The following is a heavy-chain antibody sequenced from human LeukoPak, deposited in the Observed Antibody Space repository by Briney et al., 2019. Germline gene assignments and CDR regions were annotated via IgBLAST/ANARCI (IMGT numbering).Heavy chain of an antibody. CDR2: IRYDGNNK. D-gene: IGHD2-21*01. CDR1: GFTFSSYG. Sequence: HPGGSLRLSCAASGFTFSSYGMHWVRQAPGKGLEWVAFIRYDGNNKYYADSVKGRFTISRDNSKNTLYLRMNSLRAEDTAVYYCAKDHIRASILWWPSFDYWGQGTLVTVSS. CDR3: AKDHIRASILWWPSFDY. J-gene: IGHJ4*02. V-gene: IGHV3-30*02.